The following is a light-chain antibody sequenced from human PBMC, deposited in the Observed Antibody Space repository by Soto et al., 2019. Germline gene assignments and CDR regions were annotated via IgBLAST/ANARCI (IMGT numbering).Light chain of an antibody. Sequence: QSVLTQPASVSGSPGQSITISCAGTMRDIGAYNLVSWYQQHPGKAPQLIIYEVRNRPSGISFRFSGSKSANTASLTISGLQAEDEADYYCSSFTSKSTLIFGGGTKVNVL. CDR2: EVR. CDR3: SSFTSKSTLI. CDR1: MRDIGAYNL. V-gene: IGLV2-14*03. J-gene: IGLJ2*01.